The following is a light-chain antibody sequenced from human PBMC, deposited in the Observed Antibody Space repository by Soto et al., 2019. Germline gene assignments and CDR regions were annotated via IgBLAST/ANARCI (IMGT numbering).Light chain of an antibody. CDR3: VSYTSSTPYVL. Sequence: QSVLTQPASVSGSPGQSITISCTGTSSDIGRYNYVSWYQQHPGKAPKLIIEDVTDRPSGISNRFSGSKSGNTASLTISGLQAEDEADYYCVSYTSSTPYVLIGGGTQLTVL. V-gene: IGLV2-14*03. CDR1: SSDIGRYNY. CDR2: DVT. J-gene: IGLJ7*01.